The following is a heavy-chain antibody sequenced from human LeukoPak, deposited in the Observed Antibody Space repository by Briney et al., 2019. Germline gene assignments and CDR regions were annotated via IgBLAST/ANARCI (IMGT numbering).Heavy chain of an antibody. CDR2: IYSGGST. D-gene: IGHD1-26*01. V-gene: IGHV3-53*01. Sequence: PGGSLRLSCAASGFTVSSNYMSWVRQAPGKGLEWVSVIYSGGSTYYADSVKGRFTISRDNSKNTLYLQMNSLRAEDTAVYYCARGLSGTGGDAFDIWGQGTMVTVSS. J-gene: IGHJ3*02. CDR3: ARGLSGTGGDAFDI. CDR1: GFTVSSNY.